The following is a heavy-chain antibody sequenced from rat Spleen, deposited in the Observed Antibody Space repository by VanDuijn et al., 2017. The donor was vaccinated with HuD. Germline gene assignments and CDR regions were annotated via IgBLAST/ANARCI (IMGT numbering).Heavy chain of an antibody. CDR1: GFTFSNYD. Sequence: EVQLVESGGGLVRPGRSLRLSCAVSGFTFSNYDMAWVRQAPTKGLEWVAAISSSGDYTYYRDSVKGRFTISRDNAKSTLYLQMDSLRSEDTATYYCATYNSGYWGQGVMVTVSS. V-gene: IGHV5-25*01. CDR2: ISSSGDYT. J-gene: IGHJ2*01. D-gene: IGHD4-3*01. CDR3: ATYNSGY.